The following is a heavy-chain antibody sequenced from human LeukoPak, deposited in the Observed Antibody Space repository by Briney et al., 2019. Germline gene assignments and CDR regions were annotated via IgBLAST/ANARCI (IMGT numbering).Heavy chain of an antibody. J-gene: IGHJ4*02. CDR2: IRYDGSIK. Sequence: GGSLRLSCGASGFTFRNYGMHWVCLAPGKGLEWVAFIRYDGSIKYYVDSVKGRFTVSRDNSKNTLYLQMNSLRAEDTAVYYCAKDVNVGGDYFDYWGQGTQVTVSS. CDR1: GFTFRNYG. D-gene: IGHD3-10*01. CDR3: AKDVNVGGDYFDY. V-gene: IGHV3-30*02.